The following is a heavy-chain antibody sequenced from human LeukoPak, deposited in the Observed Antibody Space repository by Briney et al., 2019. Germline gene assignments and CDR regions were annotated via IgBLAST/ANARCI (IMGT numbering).Heavy chain of an antibody. CDR2: IKEDGTET. D-gene: IGHD3-3*01. J-gene: IGHJ4*02. V-gene: IGHV3-7*01. CDR1: GFMFSSNW. CDR3: ATAPISDADY. Sequence: SGGSLRLSCAASGFMFSSNWMSWVRLAPGKGLEWVANIKEDGTETYYVDSVKGRFTISRDNAKNTLYLQMDSLRAEDTAVYYCATAPISDADYWGQGTLVTVSS.